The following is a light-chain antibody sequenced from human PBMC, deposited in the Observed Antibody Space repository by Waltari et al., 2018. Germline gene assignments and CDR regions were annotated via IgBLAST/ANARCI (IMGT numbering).Light chain of an antibody. J-gene: IGLJ2*01. CDR3: QVWDTSSDRVV. CDR1: KVGSKS. CDR2: DDG. Sequence: SYVLTQPPSASVAPGKTARITCGGNKVGSKSVHWYQQKPGQAPLLVVYDDGARPSGIPDRFSASNSGNTATLTISRVENGDEADYYCQVWDTSSDRVVFGGGTKLTVL. V-gene: IGLV3-21*03.